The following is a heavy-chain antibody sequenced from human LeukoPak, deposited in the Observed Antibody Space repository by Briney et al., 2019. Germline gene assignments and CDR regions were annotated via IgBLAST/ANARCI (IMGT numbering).Heavy chain of an antibody. CDR2: INYSGST. CDR3: ARHGRPGYSSSWCGY. J-gene: IGHJ4*02. CDR1: GGSIRSYY. Sequence: SETLSLTCTVSGGSIRSYYWGWIRQPPGKGLEWMGSINYSGSTYYNPSHKSRLTMSVDTSKHPFSLELSSVTAADTAVYYCARHGRPGYSSSWCGYWGQGTLVTVSS. D-gene: IGHD6-13*01. V-gene: IGHV4-39*01.